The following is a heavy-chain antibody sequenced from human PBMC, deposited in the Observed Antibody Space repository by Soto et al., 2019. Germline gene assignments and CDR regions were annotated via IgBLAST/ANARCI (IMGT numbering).Heavy chain of an antibody. D-gene: IGHD3-3*01. Sequence: EVQLVESGGGLVKPGGSLRLSCAASGFTFSSYSMNWVRQAPGKGLEWVSSISSSSSYIYYADSVKGRFTISRDNAKNSLYLQMNSLRAEYTAVYYCARVGPYSSTIFDPYYYYYMDVWGKGTTVTVSS. V-gene: IGHV3-21*01. CDR1: GFTFSSYS. J-gene: IGHJ6*03. CDR2: ISSSSSYI. CDR3: ARVGPYSSTIFDPYYYYYMDV.